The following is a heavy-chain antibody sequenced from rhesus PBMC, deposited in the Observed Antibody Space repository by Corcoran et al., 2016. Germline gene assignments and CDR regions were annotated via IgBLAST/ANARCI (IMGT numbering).Heavy chain of an antibody. CDR3: ASPYVEYCTASGCYGFDY. CDR2: IYGSGWGT. Sequence: QVQLQESGPGLVKPSETLSLTCAVSGGSIGDDYYWSWIRQPPGTGLEWIGYIYGSGWGTNYNPSLQNRVNIAIDTAKNLFSLKLSSVTAEDSSVYYCASPYVEYCTASGCYGFDYWGQGVLVTVSS. V-gene: IGHV4-106*01. J-gene: IGHJ4*01. D-gene: IGHD2-21*01. CDR1: GGSIGDDYY.